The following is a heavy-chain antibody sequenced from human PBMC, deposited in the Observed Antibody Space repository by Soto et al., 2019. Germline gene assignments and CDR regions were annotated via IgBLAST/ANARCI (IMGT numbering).Heavy chain of an antibody. CDR1: GGSISSYY. CDR3: ARDYGYCSGGSCSYYYYYGMDV. J-gene: IGHJ6*02. V-gene: IGHV4-4*07. D-gene: IGHD2-15*01. CDR2: IYTSGST. Sequence: SETLSLTCTVSGGSISSYYWSWIRQPAGKGLEWIGRIYTSGSTNYNPSLKSRVTMSVDTSKNQFSLKLSSVTAADTAVYYCARDYGYCSGGSCSYYYYYGMDVWGQGTTVTVSS.